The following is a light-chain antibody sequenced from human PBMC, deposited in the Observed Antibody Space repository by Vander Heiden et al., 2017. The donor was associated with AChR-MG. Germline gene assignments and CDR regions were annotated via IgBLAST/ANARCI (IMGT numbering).Light chain of an antibody. CDR3: QSYDISLSGGV. CDR2: GNS. J-gene: IGLJ3*02. V-gene: IGLV1-40*01. Sequence: QSVLTQPPSVSGATGQRVTISCTGSSFNIGAGYDVHWYQQLPGTAPKLLIYGNSNRPSGVPDRFSGSKSGTSASLAITGLQAEDDADYYCQSYDISLSGGVFGGGTKVTVL. CDR1: SFNIGAGYD.